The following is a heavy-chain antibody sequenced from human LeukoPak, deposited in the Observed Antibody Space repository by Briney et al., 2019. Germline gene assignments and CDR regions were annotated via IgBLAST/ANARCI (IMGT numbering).Heavy chain of an antibody. V-gene: IGHV3-21*01. CDR2: ISSSSSYI. Sequence: GGSLRLSCAASGFTFSSYSMNWVRLAPGKGLEWVSSISSSSSYIYYADSVKGRFTISRDNAKNSLYLQMNSLRAEDTAVYYCARDQGVRGVTFVYYYYGMDVWGQGTTVTVSS. CDR3: ARDQGVRGVTFVYYYYGMDV. D-gene: IGHD3-10*01. CDR1: GFTFSSYS. J-gene: IGHJ6*02.